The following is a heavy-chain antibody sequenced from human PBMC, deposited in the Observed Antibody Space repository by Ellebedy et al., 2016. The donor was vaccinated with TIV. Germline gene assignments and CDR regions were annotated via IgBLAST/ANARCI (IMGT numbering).Heavy chain of an antibody. Sequence: GSLRLXXAVSGGSISSNWWSWVRQPPGKGLEWIGQIYHSGTTNYNPSLKSRVVISVDTSKNQSSLKLNSVTAADTAVYYCARFRPHCNSNSCYLNAFEWWGQGTMVTVSS. J-gene: IGHJ3*01. D-gene: IGHD2-2*01. V-gene: IGHV4-4*02. CDR3: ARFRPHCNSNSCYLNAFEW. CDR1: GGSISSNW. CDR2: IYHSGTT.